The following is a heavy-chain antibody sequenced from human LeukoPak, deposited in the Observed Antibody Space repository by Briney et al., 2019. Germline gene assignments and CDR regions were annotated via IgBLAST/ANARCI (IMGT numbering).Heavy chain of an antibody. CDR3: ARDNYPNGMDV. CDR1: GYTFTSYD. Sequence: ASVKVSCKASGYTFTSYDINWVRQATGQVLEWMGWMNPNSGNTGYAQKFQGRVTMTRNTPISTAYLELSSLGSDDTAVYFCARDNYPNGMDVWGQGTTVTVSS. J-gene: IGHJ6*02. D-gene: IGHD4-11*01. CDR2: MNPNSGNT. V-gene: IGHV1-8*01.